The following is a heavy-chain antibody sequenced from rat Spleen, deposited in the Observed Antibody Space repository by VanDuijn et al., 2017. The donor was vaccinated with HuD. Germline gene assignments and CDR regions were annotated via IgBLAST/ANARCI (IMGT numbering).Heavy chain of an antibody. CDR3: ARWGYGGFAY. CDR2: ISYDGSST. J-gene: IGHJ3*01. D-gene: IGHD1-11*01. Sequence: EVQLVESGGGLVQPGRSLKLSCAASGFTFSDYNMAWVRQAPKKGLEWVATISYDGSSTYYRDSVKGRFTISRDNAKSTLYLQMDSLRSEDTATYYCARWGYGGFAYWGQGTLVTVSS. CDR1: GFTFSDYN. V-gene: IGHV5-7*01.